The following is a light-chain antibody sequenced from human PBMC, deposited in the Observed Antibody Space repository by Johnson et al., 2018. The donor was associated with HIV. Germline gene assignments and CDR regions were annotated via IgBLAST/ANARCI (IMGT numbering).Light chain of an antibody. CDR3: GTWDSSLSAGRV. J-gene: IGLJ1*01. CDR2: ENN. Sequence: QSALTQSPSVSAAPGQKVTISCSGSSSNIGNNYVSWYQQLPGTAPKVLIYENNKRPSGIPDRFSGSKSGTSATLGITGLQTGDEADYYCGTWDSSLSAGRVFGTGTKVTVL. CDR1: SSNIGNNY. V-gene: IGLV1-51*02.